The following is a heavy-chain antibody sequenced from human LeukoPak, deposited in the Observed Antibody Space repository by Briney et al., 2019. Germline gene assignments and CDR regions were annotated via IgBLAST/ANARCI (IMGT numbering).Heavy chain of an antibody. CDR3: AKSSGYYYDSSGYVPFDY. J-gene: IGHJ4*02. Sequence: GGSLRPSCAASGFTFSSYAMSWVRQAPGKGLEWVSAISGSGGSTYYADSVKGRFTISRDNSKNTLYLQMNSLRAEDTAVYYCAKSSGYYYDSSGYVPFDYWGQGTLVTVSS. V-gene: IGHV3-23*01. CDR1: GFTFSSYA. CDR2: ISGSGGST. D-gene: IGHD3-22*01.